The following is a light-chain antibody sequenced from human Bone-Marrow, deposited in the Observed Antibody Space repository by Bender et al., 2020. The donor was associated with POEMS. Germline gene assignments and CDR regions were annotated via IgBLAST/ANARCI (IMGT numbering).Light chain of an antibody. CDR3: CSYGGSRYWL. J-gene: IGLJ3*02. CDR1: SCDIGAYDY. Sequence: QSALAQPASVSGSPGQSITISCTGTSCDIGAYDYVSWFQQHPGRAPKLLIYDVNNRPSGVSNRFSGSKSGNTASLTISGLQAEDEGDYYCCSYGGSRYWLFGGGTKVTVL. V-gene: IGLV2-14*01. CDR2: DVN.